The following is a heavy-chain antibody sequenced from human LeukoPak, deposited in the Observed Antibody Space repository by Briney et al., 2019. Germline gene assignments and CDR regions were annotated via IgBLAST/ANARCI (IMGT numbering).Heavy chain of an antibody. CDR2: ISYDGSNY. Sequence: PGGSLRLSCAASGFTLDNYAMHWVRQAPGKGLEWVSLISYDGSNYYYADSVKGRFTISRDNSKNTLFLQMNSLRVKDAALYYCARGDSYYYDSSDLPHAFDVWGQGTMVTVSS. CDR3: ARGDSYYYDSSDLPHAFDV. CDR1: GFTLDNYA. J-gene: IGHJ3*01. D-gene: IGHD3-22*01. V-gene: IGHV3-30*01.